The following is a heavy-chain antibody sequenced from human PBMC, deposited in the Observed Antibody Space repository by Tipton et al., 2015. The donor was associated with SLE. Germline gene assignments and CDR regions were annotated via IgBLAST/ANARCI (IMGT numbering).Heavy chain of an antibody. D-gene: IGHD3-16*01. J-gene: IGHJ4*02. CDR3: ARGLSSPLRLGDPY. CDR1: GFTFSSYT. Sequence: SLRLSCAASGFTFSSYTMHWVRQAPGKGLEWVTVISFNGYSKDYADSVRGRFTISRDNPKFTLYLQMNSLRTEDTAVYYCARGLSSPLRLGDPYWGQGTLVTVSS. CDR2: ISFNGYSK. V-gene: IGHV3-30*04.